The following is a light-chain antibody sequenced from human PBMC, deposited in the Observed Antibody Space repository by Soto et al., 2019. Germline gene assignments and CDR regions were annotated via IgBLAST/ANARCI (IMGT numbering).Light chain of an antibody. Sequence: QSVLTQPRSVSGSPGQSVTISCTGTSSDVGGYNYVSWYQQHPGKAPKLMIYDVSKRPSGVPDRFSGSKSGNTASLTISGLQAEDEADYYCYSYADISYVFGTGTKVTVL. CDR3: YSYADISYV. J-gene: IGLJ1*01. CDR2: DVS. V-gene: IGLV2-11*01. CDR1: SSDVGGYNY.